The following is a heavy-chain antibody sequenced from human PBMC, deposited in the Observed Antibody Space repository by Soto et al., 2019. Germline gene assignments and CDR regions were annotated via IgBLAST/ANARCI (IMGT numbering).Heavy chain of an antibody. CDR2: IKQDGSEK. V-gene: IGHV3-7*03. D-gene: IGHD6-6*01. CDR1: GFTFSSYW. CDR3: ASDSSSYYYYYGMDV. Sequence: GWSLRLSCAASGFTFSSYWMSWVRQAPGKGLEWVANIKQDGSEKYYVDSVKGRFTISRDNAKNSLYLQMNSLRAEDTAVYYCASDSSSYYYYYGMDVWGQGTTVTVSS. J-gene: IGHJ6*02.